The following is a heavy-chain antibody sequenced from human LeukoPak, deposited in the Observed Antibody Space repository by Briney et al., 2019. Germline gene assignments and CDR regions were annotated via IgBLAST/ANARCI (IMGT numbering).Heavy chain of an antibody. D-gene: IGHD6-13*01. CDR3: GRGVNPAARRFDP. Sequence: SETLSLTCAVYGGSFSGYYWSWIRQSPGKGLEWIGEINHSGSTNYNPSLKSRVTISVDTSKNQFSLKLSSVTAADTAVYYCGRGVNPAARRFDPWGQGTLVTVSS. CDR1: GGSFSGYY. V-gene: IGHV4-34*01. J-gene: IGHJ5*02. CDR2: INHSGST.